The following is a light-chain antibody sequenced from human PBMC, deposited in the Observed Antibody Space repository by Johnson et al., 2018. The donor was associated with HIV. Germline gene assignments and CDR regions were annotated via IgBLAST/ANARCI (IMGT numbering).Light chain of an antibody. V-gene: IGLV1-51*01. CDR3: GTWDSSLSAAYC. Sequence: QSVLTQRPSVSAAPGQKVTISCSGSSSNIGNNYVSWYQQLPGTAPKLLIYDNNKRPSGIPDRFSGSKSGTSATLGITGLQTGDEADYYCGTWDSSLSAAYCFGTGTKVAVL. J-gene: IGLJ1*01. CDR1: SSNIGNNY. CDR2: DNN.